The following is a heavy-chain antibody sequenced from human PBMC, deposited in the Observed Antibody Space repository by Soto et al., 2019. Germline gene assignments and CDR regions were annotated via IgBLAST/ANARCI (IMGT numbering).Heavy chain of an antibody. V-gene: IGHV5-51*01. Sequence: PGESLKISCKSTGYSFPNYWIGWVRQMPGKGLELMGIIYPGDSDTRYSPSFQGQVTISADKSISTAYLQWSSLKASDTAMYYCARQSSPSYYYYYGMDVWGQGTTVTVSS. CDR1: GYSFPNYW. J-gene: IGHJ6*02. CDR3: ARQSSPSYYYYYGMDV. D-gene: IGHD1-26*01. CDR2: IYPGDSDT.